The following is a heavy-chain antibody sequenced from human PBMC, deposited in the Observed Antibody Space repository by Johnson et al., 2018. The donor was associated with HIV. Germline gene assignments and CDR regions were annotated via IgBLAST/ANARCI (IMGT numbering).Heavy chain of an antibody. J-gene: IGHJ3*02. CDR2: ISWNSGSI. CDR1: GFTFSTYG. CDR3: ARDDDYSKVRAFDI. Sequence: VQLVESGGGLVQPGGSLRLSCAASGFTFSTYGMHWVRQVPGKGLEWVSGISWNSGSIGYADSVKGRFTISRDNAKNSLYLQMNSLRAEDTALYYCARDDDYSKVRAFDIWGQGTMVTVSS. V-gene: IGHV3-9*01. D-gene: IGHD4-11*01.